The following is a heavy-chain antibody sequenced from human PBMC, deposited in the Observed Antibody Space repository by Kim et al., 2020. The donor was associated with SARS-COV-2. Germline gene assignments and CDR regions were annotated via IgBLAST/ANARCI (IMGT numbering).Heavy chain of an antibody. J-gene: IGHJ6*02. CDR2: LNPNSGGT. D-gene: IGHD2-21*02. Sequence: ASVKVSCKASGYTFTGNFMHWMRQTPGQGLEWMGWLNPNSGGTKFAQNFQGRVTLTRDTSISTAYMELSRLRSDDTGVCYCASGWTAADYYYGLEFCGQG. CDR1: GYTFTGNF. V-gene: IGHV1-2*02. CDR3: ASGWTAADYYYGLEF.